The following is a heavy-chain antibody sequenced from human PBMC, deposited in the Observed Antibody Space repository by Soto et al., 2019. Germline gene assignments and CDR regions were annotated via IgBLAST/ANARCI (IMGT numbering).Heavy chain of an antibody. Sequence: QVQLVESGGGVVQPGRSLRLSCAASGFTFSSYGMHWVRQAPGKGLEWVAVISYDGSNKYYADSVKGRFTISRDNSKNXLYLQMNSLRAEDTAVYYCAKDQEGYYYYYYGMDVWGQGTTVTVSS. CDR3: AKDQEGYYYYYYGMDV. J-gene: IGHJ6*02. CDR2: ISYDGSNK. V-gene: IGHV3-30*18. CDR1: GFTFSSYG.